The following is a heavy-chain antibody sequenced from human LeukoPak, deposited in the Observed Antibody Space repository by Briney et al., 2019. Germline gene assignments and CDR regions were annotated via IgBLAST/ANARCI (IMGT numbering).Heavy chain of an antibody. CDR1: GFTLSSYS. Sequence: PGGSLTLASAASGFTLSSYSMSWVRQAPGKGLEWVSAISGSGCSTYYADSVKGRFTISRDNSTNTLYLQMNSLKAEDTAVYYCAKEAQTRRYCSGGSCDAFDIWGQGTMVTVSS. CDR3: AKEAQTRRYCSGGSCDAFDI. D-gene: IGHD2-15*01. CDR2: ISGSGCST. V-gene: IGHV3-23*01. J-gene: IGHJ3*02.